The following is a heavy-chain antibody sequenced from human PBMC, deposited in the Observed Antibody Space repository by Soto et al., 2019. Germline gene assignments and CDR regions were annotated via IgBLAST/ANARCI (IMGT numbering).Heavy chain of an antibody. Sequence: PSETLSLTCTVSGGSINGFFWSWVRQPPGKGLESIGYIFYSGSTNYNPSLKSRVTISLDTSKTQFSLNLTSVTAADTAVYYCATQTGLYYYGLDVWGQGTMVTVSS. CDR1: GGSINGFF. CDR2: IFYSGST. V-gene: IGHV4-59*01. J-gene: IGHJ6*02. CDR3: ATQTGLYYYGLDV.